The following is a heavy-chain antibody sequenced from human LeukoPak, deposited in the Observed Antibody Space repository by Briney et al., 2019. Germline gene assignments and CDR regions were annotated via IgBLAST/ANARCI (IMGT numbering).Heavy chain of an antibody. CDR3: ARPGLAYCGGDCYSSDGYYFDY. Sequence: SETLSLTCAVYGEYFSTYYYSWIRQPPGKGLEWIGEINHGGSTNYNPSLKSRLTISVDMSKKQFFLRLSSVTAADTAMYYCARPGLAYCGGDCYSSDGYYFDYWGQGTLVTVSS. CDR1: GEYFSTYY. D-gene: IGHD2-21*01. J-gene: IGHJ4*02. CDR2: INHGGST. V-gene: IGHV4-34*01.